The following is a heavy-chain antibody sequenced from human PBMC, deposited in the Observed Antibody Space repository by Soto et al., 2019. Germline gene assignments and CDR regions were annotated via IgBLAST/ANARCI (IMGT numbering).Heavy chain of an antibody. D-gene: IGHD4-4*01. V-gene: IGHV4-30-2*01. CDR3: ARGPYIKASLFDY. J-gene: IGHJ4*02. Sequence: QVHLQESGSGPVKSSQTLSLTCAVSGGSISSGGYSWNWTRQPPGKGLEWIGFIYHSGRTNYNPSLKSRVTISLDRSKTQFSLQVTSVTAADTAVYYCARGPYIKASLFDYWGQGKLVTVSS. CDR2: IYHSGRT. CDR1: GGSISSGGYS.